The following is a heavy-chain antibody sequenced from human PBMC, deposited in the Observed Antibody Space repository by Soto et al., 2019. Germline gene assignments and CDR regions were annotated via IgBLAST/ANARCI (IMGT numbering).Heavy chain of an antibody. J-gene: IGHJ5*02. CDR2: ISSSGSTI. Sequence: GGSLRLSCAASGFTFSDYYMSWIRQAPGKGLEWVSYISSSGSTIYYADSVKGRFTISRDNAKNSLYLQMNRLRAEDTAVYYCARDQGTKHGKGNWFDPWGQGTLVTVSS. CDR3: ARDQGTKHGKGNWFDP. CDR1: GFTFSDYY. V-gene: IGHV3-11*01. D-gene: IGHD3-10*01.